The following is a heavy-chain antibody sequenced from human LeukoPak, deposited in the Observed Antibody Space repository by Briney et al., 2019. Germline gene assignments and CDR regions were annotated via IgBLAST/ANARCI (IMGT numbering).Heavy chain of an antibody. Sequence: SETLSLTCTVSAPSITSTYYWSGFRQPPGKGLECIPTVFRLQTVRTSNTPSPGRRVTLSPHPSHNQCSLNLTTLTSAATALYFCARVPHAPSLIAYWGQGTLVTVSS. D-gene: IGHD2-8*01. CDR2: VFRLQTVRT. CDR3: ARVPHAPSLIAY. V-gene: IGHV4-38-2*02. J-gene: IGHJ4*02. CDR1: APSITSTYY.